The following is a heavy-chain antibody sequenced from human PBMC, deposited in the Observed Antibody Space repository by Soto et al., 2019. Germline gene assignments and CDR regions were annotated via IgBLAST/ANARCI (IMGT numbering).Heavy chain of an antibody. J-gene: IGHJ3*02. V-gene: IGHV1-18*01. D-gene: IGHD4-17*01. CDR2: ISAYNGNT. CDR1: GYTFTSYG. Sequence: QVQLVQSGAEVKKPGASVKVSCKASGYTFTSYGISWVRQAPGQGLEWMGWISAYNGNTNYAQKRKGSASMTTGTSTSTPYRELRSLRSDDTAVYYCGRDLDCGDIDAFDIWGQGTMVTVSS. CDR3: GRDLDCGDIDAFDI.